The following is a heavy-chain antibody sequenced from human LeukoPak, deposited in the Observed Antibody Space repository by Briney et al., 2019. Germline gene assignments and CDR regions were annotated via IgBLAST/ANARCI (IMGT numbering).Heavy chain of an antibody. CDR1: GGSISSHY. Sequence: SETLSLTCTVSGGSISSHYWAWIRQPPGKGLEWIGYIYYSGSTYYNPSLKSRVTISVDTSKNQFSLKLSSVTAADTAVYYCARGIGSSGYFDYWGQGTLVTVSS. D-gene: IGHD3-22*01. CDR3: ARGIGSSGYFDY. J-gene: IGHJ4*02. CDR2: IYYSGST. V-gene: IGHV4-59*06.